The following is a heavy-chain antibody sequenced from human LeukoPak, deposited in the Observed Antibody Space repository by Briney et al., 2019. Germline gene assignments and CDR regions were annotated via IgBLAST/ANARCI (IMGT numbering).Heavy chain of an antibody. CDR1: GYTFTSYG. Sequence: ASVKVSCKASGYTFTSYGISWVRQAPGQGLEWMGWISAYNGNTNYAQKLQGRVTITTDTSASTAYMELSSLRSEDTAVYYCAREYSSGWSDAFDFWGQGTMVTVSS. D-gene: IGHD6-19*01. CDR3: AREYSSGWSDAFDF. V-gene: IGHV1-18*01. CDR2: ISAYNGNT. J-gene: IGHJ3*01.